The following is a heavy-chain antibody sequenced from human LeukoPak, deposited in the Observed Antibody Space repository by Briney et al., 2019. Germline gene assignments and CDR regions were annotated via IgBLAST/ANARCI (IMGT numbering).Heavy chain of an antibody. V-gene: IGHV4-61*01. D-gene: IGHD3-22*01. CDR1: GGSVSSGSYY. Sequence: PSETLSLTCTVSGGSVSSGSYYWSWIRQPPGKGLEWIGYIYYSGSTNYNPSLKSRVTISVDTSKNQFSLKLSSVTAADTAVYYCARWERDDSSGYYDVDAFDIWGQGTMVTVSS. CDR3: ARWERDDSSGYYDVDAFDI. J-gene: IGHJ3*02. CDR2: IYYSGST.